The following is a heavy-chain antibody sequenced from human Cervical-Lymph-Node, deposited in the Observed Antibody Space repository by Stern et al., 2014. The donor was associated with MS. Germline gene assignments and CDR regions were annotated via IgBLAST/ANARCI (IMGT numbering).Heavy chain of an antibody. V-gene: IGHV1-46*01. Sequence: QVQLGQSGAEVKKPGASMKISCKASGYMSTTYYMHWVRQAPGQGLEWMGVINPGGSTTYAQKAQGRVSLTSETSTNTFYMELSSLTFEDTAVYYCAGVRRNQNWSDTWGQGTLVAVSS. D-gene: IGHD2/OR15-2a*01. CDR3: AGVRRNQNWSDT. J-gene: IGHJ5*02. CDR1: GYMSTTYY. CDR2: INPGGST.